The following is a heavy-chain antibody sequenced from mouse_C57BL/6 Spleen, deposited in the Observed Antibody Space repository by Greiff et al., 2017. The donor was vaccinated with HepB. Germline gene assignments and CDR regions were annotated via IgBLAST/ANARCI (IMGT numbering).Heavy chain of an antibody. CDR2: IYPRDGST. Sequence: VQLQQSDAELVKPGASVKISCKVSGYTFTDHTIHWMKQRPEQGLEWIGYIYPRDGSTKYNEKFKGKATLTADKSSSTAYMQLHSLTSEDSAVYVCAGGEAYYDYDGGVYWGQGTLVTVSA. CDR1: GYTFTDHT. J-gene: IGHJ3*01. V-gene: IGHV1-78*01. CDR3: AGGEAYYDYDGGVY. D-gene: IGHD2-4*01.